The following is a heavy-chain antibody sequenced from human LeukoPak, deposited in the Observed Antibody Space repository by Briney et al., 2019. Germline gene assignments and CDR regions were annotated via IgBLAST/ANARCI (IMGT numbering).Heavy chain of an antibody. CDR2: IYWDDDK. CDR3: ARTPYYDILTGYFDY. CDR1: GFSLSTSGVG. J-gene: IGHJ4*02. V-gene: IGHV2-5*02. D-gene: IGHD3-9*01. Sequence: SGPTLVKPTQTLTLTCTFSGFSLSTSGVGVGWIRQPPGKALEWLALIYWDDDKRYSPSLKSRLTITKDTSKNQVVLTMTNMDPVDTATYYCARTPYYDILTGYFDYWGQGTLVTVSS.